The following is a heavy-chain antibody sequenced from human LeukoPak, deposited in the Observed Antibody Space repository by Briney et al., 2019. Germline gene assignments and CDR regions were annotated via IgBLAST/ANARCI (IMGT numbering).Heavy chain of an antibody. D-gene: IGHD6-19*01. J-gene: IGHJ4*02. CDR3: ARSWQQWYFDY. Sequence: SETLSLTCTVSGGSISSYYWSWIRQPPGKGLEWIGYIYYSGSTNYNPSLKSRVTISVDTSKNQFSLKLSSVTAADTAVYYCARSWQQWYFDYWGQGTLVTVSS. V-gene: IGHV4-59*01. CDR1: GGSISSYY. CDR2: IYYSGST.